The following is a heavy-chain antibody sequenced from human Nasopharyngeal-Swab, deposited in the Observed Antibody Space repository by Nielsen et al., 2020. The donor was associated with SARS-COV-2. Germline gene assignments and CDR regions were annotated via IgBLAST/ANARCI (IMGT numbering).Heavy chain of an antibody. CDR3: ARGGSSSWYYYYYGMDV. V-gene: IGHV4-34*01. D-gene: IGHD6-13*01. J-gene: IGHJ6*02. CDR1: GGSFSGYY. CDR2: INHSGST. Sequence: GSLRLSCAVYGGSFSGYYWSWIRQPPGKGLEWIGEINHSGSTNYNPSLKSRVTISVVTSKNQFSLKLSSVTAADTAVYYCARGGSSSWYYYYYGMDVWGQGTTVTVSS.